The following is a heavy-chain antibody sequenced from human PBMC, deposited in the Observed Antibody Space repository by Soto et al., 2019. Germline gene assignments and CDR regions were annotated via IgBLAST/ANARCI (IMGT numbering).Heavy chain of an antibody. CDR3: AKDRGIIVKAGDASDV. J-gene: IGHJ3*01. Sequence: LRLSCASSGFTLSMSAVNWVRQAPGKGLEWVSYISDSGDRTYYADSVKGRFTISRDRSKNTVSLQMDSLRAEDTAVYYCAKDRGIIVKAGDASDVWGQGTKVTVS. V-gene: IGHV3-23*01. D-gene: IGHD3-16*02. CDR1: GFTLSMSA. CDR2: ISDSGDRT.